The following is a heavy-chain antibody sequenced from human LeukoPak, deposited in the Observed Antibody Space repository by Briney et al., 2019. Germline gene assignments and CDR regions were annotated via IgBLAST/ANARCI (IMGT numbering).Heavy chain of an antibody. CDR3: ARGRIS. D-gene: IGHD3-10*01. Sequence: GTSLRLSCAASGFTFSSFAMSWVRQAPGKGLEWVSSISPSGGSTYYLDSVKGRFTVSRDNSKNTLYLQMNSLRAEDTAAYYCARGRISWGQGTLVTVSS. CDR1: GFTFSSFA. CDR2: ISPSGGST. J-gene: IGHJ5*02. V-gene: IGHV3-23*01.